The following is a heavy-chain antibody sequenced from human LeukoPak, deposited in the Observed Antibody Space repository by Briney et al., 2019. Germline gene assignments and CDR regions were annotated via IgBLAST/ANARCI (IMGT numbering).Heavy chain of an antibody. Sequence: GGSLRLSCAASGFTFSSYAMIWVRQAPGKGLESVSSIDASGGSTYYADSVKGRFTISRDNSKNTFFLQMNTLRAADTAVYYCAKGSGSGWYGWFAPWGQGTLVTVSS. CDR1: GFTFSSYA. D-gene: IGHD6-19*01. CDR3: AKGSGSGWYGWFAP. CDR2: IDASGGST. J-gene: IGHJ5*02. V-gene: IGHV3-23*01.